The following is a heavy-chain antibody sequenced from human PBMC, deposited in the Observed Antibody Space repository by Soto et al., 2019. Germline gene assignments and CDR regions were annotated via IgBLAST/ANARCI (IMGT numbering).Heavy chain of an antibody. D-gene: IGHD3-10*01. CDR2: IYHSGST. CDR3: ARATNYYYGSGSWFDP. J-gene: IGHJ5*02. V-gene: IGHV4-30-2*01. Sequence: SETLSLTCAVSGGSISSGGYSWSWIRQPPGKGLEWIGYIYHSGSTYYNPSLKSRVTISVDRSKNQFSLKLSSVTAADTAVYYCARATNYYYGSGSWFDPWGQGTLVTVSS. CDR1: GGSISSGGYS.